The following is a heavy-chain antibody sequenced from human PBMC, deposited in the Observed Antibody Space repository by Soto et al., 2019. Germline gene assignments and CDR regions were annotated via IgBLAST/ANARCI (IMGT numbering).Heavy chain of an antibody. V-gene: IGHV4-31*03. Sequence: QVQLQESGPGLVKPSQTLSLTCTVSVGSISSGGYYWSWIRQHPGKGLELIGYIYYSGSTYYNPSLKRRVTISVDTSKNQFSLKLSSVTAANTAVYYCARGGYCSGGSCYLGPLCSWGQGTLVTVYS. CDR1: VGSISSGGYY. D-gene: IGHD2-15*01. CDR3: ARGGYCSGGSCYLGPLCS. CDR2: IYYSGST. J-gene: IGHJ5*02.